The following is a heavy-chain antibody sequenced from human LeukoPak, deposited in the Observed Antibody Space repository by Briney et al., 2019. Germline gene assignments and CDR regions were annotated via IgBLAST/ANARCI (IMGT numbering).Heavy chain of an antibody. CDR3: ARDNVFGYYYYGMDV. CDR1: GYTFTSYG. CDR2: ISAYNGNT. V-gene: IGHV1-18*01. Sequence: ASVKVSCKASGYTFTSYGISWVRQAPGQGLEWMGWISAYNGNTNYAQKLQGRVTMTTDTSTSTAYMELRSLRSDDTAVYYCARDNVFGYYYYGMDVWGQGTTVTVSS. D-gene: IGHD3-10*02. J-gene: IGHJ6*02.